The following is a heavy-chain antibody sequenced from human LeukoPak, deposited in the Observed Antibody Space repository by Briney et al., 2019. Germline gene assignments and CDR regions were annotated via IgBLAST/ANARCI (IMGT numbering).Heavy chain of an antibody. CDR1: GGSISSGSYY. Sequence: PSQTLSLTCTVSGGSISSGSYYWSWIRQPAGTGLEWIGRIYTSGSTNYNPSLKSRVTISVDTSKNQFSLKLNAVTAADTAVYYCARYYYDSSGDYGMDVWGQGTTVTVSS. D-gene: IGHD3-22*01. J-gene: IGHJ6*02. CDR3: ARYYYDSSGDYGMDV. V-gene: IGHV4-61*02. CDR2: IYTSGST.